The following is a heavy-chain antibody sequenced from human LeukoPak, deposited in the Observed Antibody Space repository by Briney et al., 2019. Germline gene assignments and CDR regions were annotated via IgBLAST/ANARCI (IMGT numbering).Heavy chain of an antibody. V-gene: IGHV1-8*02. CDR1: GYTFTTYD. CDR3: ARVRPGPYNWFDP. CDR2: INTNTGAR. J-gene: IGHJ5*02. D-gene: IGHD1-14*01. Sequence: ASVKVSCKASGYTFTTYDINWVRQATGQGLEWMGWINTNTGARGYAQKFQGRVTMTRDNSISTAYMELSSLTSEDTAVYYCARVRPGPYNWFDPWGQGTLVTVSP.